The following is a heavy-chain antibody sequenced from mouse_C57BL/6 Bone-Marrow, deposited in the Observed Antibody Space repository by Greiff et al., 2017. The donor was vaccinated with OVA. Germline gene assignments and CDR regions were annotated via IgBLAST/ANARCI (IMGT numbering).Heavy chain of an antibody. D-gene: IGHD3-3*01. CDR2: IYPGSGST. CDR3: ARGRRYFDY. Sequence: VQLQQPGAELVKPGASVTMSCKASGYTFTSYWITWVKQRPGQGLEWIGDIYPGSGSTNYNEKFKSKATLTVDTSSSTAYMQLSSLTSDDATVYYCARGRRYFDYWGQGTTLTVSS. CDR1: GYTFTSYW. J-gene: IGHJ2*01. V-gene: IGHV1-55*01.